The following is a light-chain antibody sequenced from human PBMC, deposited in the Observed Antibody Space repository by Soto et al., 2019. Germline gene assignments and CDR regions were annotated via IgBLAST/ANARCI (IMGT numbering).Light chain of an antibody. CDR3: HHYDNAAGT. J-gene: IGKJ4*01. Sequence: IVLTQSPATLSVSPGERATLSCRAGQNIHTNLAWYQQKPGQAPRLLFYGASTGATGLPARFSGSGSGTEFTLTISPLQSEDFALYFCHHYDNAAGTFGGGTKVDI. CDR1: QNIHTN. V-gene: IGKV3-15*01. CDR2: GAS.